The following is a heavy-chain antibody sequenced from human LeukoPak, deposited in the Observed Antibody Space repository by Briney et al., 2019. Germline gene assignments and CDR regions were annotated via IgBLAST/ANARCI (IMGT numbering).Heavy chain of an antibody. CDR1: GGSFSDYF. Sequence: SESLSLTCAVYGGSFSDYFWGWIRQPPGKGLEWIGEINHSGRTYYNPSLKSRVTISVDTSKNQFSLKLSSVTAADTAVYYCARGRGYDYGDYPFDYWGQGTLVTVSS. CDR2: INHSGRT. CDR3: ARGRGYDYGDYPFDY. V-gene: IGHV4-34*01. J-gene: IGHJ4*02. D-gene: IGHD4-17*01.